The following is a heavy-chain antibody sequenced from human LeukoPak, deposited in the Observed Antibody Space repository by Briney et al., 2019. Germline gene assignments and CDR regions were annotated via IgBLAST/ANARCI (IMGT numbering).Heavy chain of an antibody. V-gene: IGHV4-38-2*01. CDR2: INHSGST. CDR1: GYSITRGFS. J-gene: IGHJ5*02. Sequence: SETLSLTCAVSGYSITRGFSWGWIRQPPGKGLEWIGEINHSGSTNYNASLKSRVTISVDTSKKQFSLKLSSVTAADTAVYYCAPRGDIEHSYGFGKWFDPWGQGTLVTVSS. CDR3: APRGDIEHSYGFGKWFDP. D-gene: IGHD5-18*01.